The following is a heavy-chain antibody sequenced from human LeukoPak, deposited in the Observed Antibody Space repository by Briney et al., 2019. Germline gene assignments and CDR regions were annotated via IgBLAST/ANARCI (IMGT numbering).Heavy chain of an antibody. D-gene: IGHD5-12*01. CDR1: GFSVSTHY. CDR2: IDSADNT. V-gene: IGHV3-53*01. CDR3: AGRGGNRGHDFGGGIEGYFES. Sequence: PGGSLRLSCSASGFSVSTHYMNWVRQAPGKGLEWVSVIDSADNTYYADSVKGRFTISRDNSNNTLFLQLNSVRAEDTAVYYCAGRGGNRGHDFGGGIEGYFESWGQGTVVTVSS. J-gene: IGHJ4*02.